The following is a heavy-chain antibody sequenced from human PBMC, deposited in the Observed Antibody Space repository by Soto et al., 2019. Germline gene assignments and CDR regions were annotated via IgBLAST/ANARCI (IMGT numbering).Heavy chain of an antibody. CDR3: ARASDGYRSGWYVGYFDF. CDR1: GYTFTSYG. Sequence: ASVKVSCKASGYTFTSYGISWVRQAPGQGLEWMGWIRAYNGYTNYAQKFQGRVTVTTDTSTSTAYMELRNLISDDTAIYYCARASDGYRSGWYVGYFDFWGQGTLVTVSS. CDR2: IRAYNGYT. J-gene: IGHJ4*02. D-gene: IGHD6-19*01. V-gene: IGHV1-18*04.